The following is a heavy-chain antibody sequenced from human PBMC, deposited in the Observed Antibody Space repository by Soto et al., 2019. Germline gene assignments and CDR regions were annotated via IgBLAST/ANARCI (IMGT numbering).Heavy chain of an antibody. CDR3: ARVGRYDFWSGYYDSYYYYYMDV. D-gene: IGHD3-3*01. J-gene: IGHJ6*03. CDR1: GFTVSSNY. V-gene: IGHV3-66*01. CDR2: IYSGGST. Sequence: GGSLRLSCAASGFTVSSNYMSWVRQAPGKGLEWVSVIYSGGSTYYADSVKGRFTISRDNSKNTLYLQMNSLRAEDTAVYYCARVGRYDFWSGYYDSYYYYYMDVRGKGTTVTVSS.